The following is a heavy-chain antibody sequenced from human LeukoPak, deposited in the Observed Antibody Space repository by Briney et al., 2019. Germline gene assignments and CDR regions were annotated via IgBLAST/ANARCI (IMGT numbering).Heavy chain of an antibody. Sequence: PSETLSLTCTVSGGSICSSSYYWGWIRKPPGKGREWIGSIYYSGSTYYNPSLKSRVTISVDTSKNQFSLKLSSVTAADTAVYYCARDPREVVAYDAFDIWGQGTMVTVSS. CDR2: IYYSGST. V-gene: IGHV4-39*07. D-gene: IGHD2-15*01. J-gene: IGHJ3*02. CDR3: ARDPREVVAYDAFDI. CDR1: GGSICSSSYY.